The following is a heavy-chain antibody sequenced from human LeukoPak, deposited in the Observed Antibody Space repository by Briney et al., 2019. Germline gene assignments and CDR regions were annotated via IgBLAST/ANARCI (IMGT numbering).Heavy chain of an antibody. CDR3: ARGYRYYYDSSGYFDY. J-gene: IGHJ4*02. Sequence: PGGSLRLSCAAPGFTFSSYGMHWVRQAPGKGLEWVAVIWYDGSNKYYADSVKGRFTISRDNSKNTLYLQMNSLRAEDTAMYYCARGYRYYYDSSGYFDYWGQGTLVTVSS. CDR1: GFTFSSYG. CDR2: IWYDGSNK. V-gene: IGHV3-33*01. D-gene: IGHD3-22*01.